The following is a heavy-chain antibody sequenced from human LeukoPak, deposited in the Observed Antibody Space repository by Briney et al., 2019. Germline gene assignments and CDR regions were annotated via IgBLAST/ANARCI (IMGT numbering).Heavy chain of an antibody. CDR1: GGSFSGYY. J-gene: IGHJ4*02. D-gene: IGHD6-19*01. CDR3: ARQIAVAGDPYYFDY. CDR2: INHSGST. V-gene: IGHV4-34*01. Sequence: SETLSLTCAVYGGSFSGYYWSWIRQPPGKGLEWIGEINHSGSTNYNPSLKSRVTISVDTSKNQFSLKLTSVTAADTAVHYCARQIAVAGDPYYFDYWGQGALVTVSS.